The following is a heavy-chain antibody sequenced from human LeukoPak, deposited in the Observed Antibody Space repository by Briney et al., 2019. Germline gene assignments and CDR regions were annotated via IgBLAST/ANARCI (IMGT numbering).Heavy chain of an antibody. CDR2: VSNSGDYI. CDR3: ARALIGYYFDY. J-gene: IGHJ4*02. CDR1: GFIFSSYR. D-gene: IGHD2-8*01. V-gene: IGHV3-21*06. Sequence: GGSLRLSCAASGFIFSSYRMNWVRQAPGKGREWVSSVSNSGDYIHYADSVKGRFTISRDNSKNSLYLQMNSLRAEDTAVYYCARALIGYYFDYWGQGTLVTVSS.